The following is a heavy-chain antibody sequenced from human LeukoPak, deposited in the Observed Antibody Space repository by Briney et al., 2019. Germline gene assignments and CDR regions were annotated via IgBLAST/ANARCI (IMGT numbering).Heavy chain of an antibody. CDR1: GGSVSSGSYY. CDR2: IYYSGST. D-gene: IGHD3-22*01. V-gene: IGHV4-61*01. J-gene: IGHJ4*02. Sequence: PSETLSLTCTVSGGSVSSGSYYWSWIRQPPGKGLEWIGYIYYSGSTNYSPSLKSRVTISVDTSKNQFSLKLSSVTAADTAVYYRARDGNYYDSSGSVFDYWGQGTLVTVSS. CDR3: ARDGNYYDSSGSVFDY.